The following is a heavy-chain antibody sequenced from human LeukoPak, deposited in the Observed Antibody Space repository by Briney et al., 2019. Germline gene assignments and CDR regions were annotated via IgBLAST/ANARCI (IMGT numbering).Heavy chain of an antibody. CDR3: ASPYCSSTSCQNWFDP. V-gene: IGHV4-59*08. CDR2: IYYSGST. Sequence: SETLSLTCTVSGGSISSYYWSWIRQPPGKGLEWIGYIYYSGSTNYNPSLKSRVTISVDTSKNQFSLKLSSVTAADTAVYYCASPYCSSTSCQNWFDPWGQGTLVTVSS. CDR1: GGSISSYY. J-gene: IGHJ5*02. D-gene: IGHD2-2*01.